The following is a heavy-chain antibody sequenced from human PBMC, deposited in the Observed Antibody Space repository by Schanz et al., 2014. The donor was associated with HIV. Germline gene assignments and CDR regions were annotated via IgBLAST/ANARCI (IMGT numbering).Heavy chain of an antibody. J-gene: IGHJ3*02. V-gene: IGHV3-33*01. CDR3: ARSPDWAGTDAFEI. CDR1: GFSFSIFG. Sequence: QVQLVESGGGVVQPGTSLRLSCAASGFSFSIFGMHWVRQAPGKGLEWVAIIGYNGNNKYYADSVKGRFTISRDNPKNTRYLQMNSLRAEDTAIYYCARSPDWAGTDAFEIWGQGTMVTVSS. CDR2: IGYNGNNK. D-gene: IGHD6-19*01.